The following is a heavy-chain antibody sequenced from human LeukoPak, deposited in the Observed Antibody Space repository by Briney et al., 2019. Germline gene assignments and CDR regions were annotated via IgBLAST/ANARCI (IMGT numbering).Heavy chain of an antibody. V-gene: IGHV1-46*01. CDR1: GYTFTSYY. CDR3: ARSGSYYGYYYYYMDV. D-gene: IGHD1-26*01. J-gene: IGHJ6*03. Sequence: ASVKVSCKASGYTFTSYYMHWVRQAPGQGLEWMGIINPSGGSTNYAQKFQGRVTMTRDMSTSTVYMELSSLRSEDTAVYYCARSGSYYGYYYYYMDVWGKGTTVTISS. CDR2: INPSGGST.